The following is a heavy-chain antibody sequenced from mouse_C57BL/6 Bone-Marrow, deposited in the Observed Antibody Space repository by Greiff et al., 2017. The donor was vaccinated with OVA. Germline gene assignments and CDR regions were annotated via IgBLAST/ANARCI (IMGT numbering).Heavy chain of an antibody. Sequence: EVKLMESGGDLVKPGGSLKLSCAASGFTFSSYGMSWVRQTPDKRLEWVATISSGGSYTYYPDSVKGRFTISRDNAKNTLYLQMSSLKSEDTAMYYCARRDGYPYAMDYWGQGTSVTVSS. CDR1: GFTFSSYG. V-gene: IGHV5-6*02. CDR2: ISSGGSYT. D-gene: IGHD2-3*01. J-gene: IGHJ4*01. CDR3: ARRDGYPYAMDY.